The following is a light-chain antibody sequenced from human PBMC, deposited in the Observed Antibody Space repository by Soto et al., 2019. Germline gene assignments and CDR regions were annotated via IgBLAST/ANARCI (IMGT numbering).Light chain of an antibody. CDR3: QQRSNWPPT. CDR1: QSVSSY. CDR2: DAS. Sequence: EIGLTQSPATLSLSPGERATLSCRASQSVSSYLAWYQQKPGQAPRLLIYDASNRATGIPARSSGSRSGTDFTLTISSLEPGDCAVYYCQQRSNWPPTFGQGRRLEI. V-gene: IGKV3-11*01. J-gene: IGKJ5*01.